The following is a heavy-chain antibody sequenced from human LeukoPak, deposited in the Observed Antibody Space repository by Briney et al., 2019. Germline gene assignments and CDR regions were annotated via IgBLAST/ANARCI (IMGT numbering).Heavy chain of an antibody. CDR2: ISSSSSYI. Sequence: GGSLRLSCAASGSTFSSYSMNWVRQAPGKGLEWLSSISSSSSYIYYADSVKGRFTISRDNAKNSLYLQMNSLRAEDTAVYYCAREGGYSGYDLDYWGQGTLVTVSS. V-gene: IGHV3-21*01. D-gene: IGHD5-12*01. CDR3: AREGGYSGYDLDY. CDR1: GSTFSSYS. J-gene: IGHJ4*02.